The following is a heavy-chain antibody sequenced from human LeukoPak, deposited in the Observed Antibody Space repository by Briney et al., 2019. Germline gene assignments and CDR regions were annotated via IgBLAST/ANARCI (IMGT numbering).Heavy chain of an antibody. CDR1: GYTFTGYY. D-gene: IGHD1-26*01. CDR3: ATERGLIVGAPQFDY. V-gene: IGHV1-2*02. Sequence: GASVKVSCKASGYTFTGYYMHWVRQAPGQGLEWMGWINPNIGGTNYAQKFQGRVTITRDTSISTAYMEMSRLRSDDTAVYYCATERGLIVGAPQFDYWGQGTLVTVSS. CDR2: INPNIGGT. J-gene: IGHJ4*02.